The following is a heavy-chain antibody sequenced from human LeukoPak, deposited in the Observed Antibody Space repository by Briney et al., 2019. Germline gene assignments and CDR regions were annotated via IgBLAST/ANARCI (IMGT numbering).Heavy chain of an antibody. Sequence: ASVKVSCKASGYTFTGYYMHWVRQAPGQGLEWMGWINPNSGGTNYAQKFQGRVTMTRDTSISTAYMELSRLRSDDTAVYYCARGRSIAVAGNWFDPWGRGTLVTVSS. J-gene: IGHJ5*02. CDR3: ARGRSIAVAGNWFDP. V-gene: IGHV1-2*02. D-gene: IGHD6-19*01. CDR2: INPNSGGT. CDR1: GYTFTGYY.